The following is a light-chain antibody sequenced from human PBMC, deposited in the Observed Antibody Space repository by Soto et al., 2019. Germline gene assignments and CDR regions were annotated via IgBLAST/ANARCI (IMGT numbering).Light chain of an antibody. CDR1: SSNIGGNS. J-gene: IGLJ1*01. CDR3: GSWDSSLSAYV. CDR2: DDN. Sequence: QSVLTQPPPVSAAPGQKVTISCSGSSSNIGGNSVSWYQQLPGTAPKLLIYDDNKRPSGIPDRFSGSKSGTSATLGITGFQTGDEADYYCGSWDSSLSAYVFGTGTKATVL. V-gene: IGLV1-51*01.